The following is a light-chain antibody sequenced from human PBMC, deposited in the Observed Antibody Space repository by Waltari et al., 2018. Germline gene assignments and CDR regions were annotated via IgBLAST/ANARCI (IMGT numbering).Light chain of an antibody. J-gene: IGKJ1*01. CDR3: QQSYSHTRT. CDR1: QSISSY. Sequence: DIQVTHSPSSLSASVGDRVTITCRASQSISSYLNWYQQKPGKAPKLLIYAASSLQSGVPSRFSGSGSGRDFTLSISSLQPEDFATYYCQQSYSHTRTFGQGTKVEIK. V-gene: IGKV1-39*01. CDR2: AAS.